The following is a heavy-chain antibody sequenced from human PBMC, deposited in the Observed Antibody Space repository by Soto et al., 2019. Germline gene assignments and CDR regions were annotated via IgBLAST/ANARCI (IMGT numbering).Heavy chain of an antibody. CDR3: ARDPPRGVVPAAILAYSGYDLHYFDY. Sequence: GGSLRLSCAASGFTFSSYEMNWVRQAPGKGLEWVSYISSSGSTIYYADSVKGRFTISRDNAKNSLYLQMNSLRAEDTAVYYCARDPPRGVVPAAILAYSGYDLHYFDYWGHGTLVTVSS. CDR2: ISSSGSTI. CDR1: GFTFSSYE. J-gene: IGHJ4*01. D-gene: IGHD2-2*02. V-gene: IGHV3-48*03.